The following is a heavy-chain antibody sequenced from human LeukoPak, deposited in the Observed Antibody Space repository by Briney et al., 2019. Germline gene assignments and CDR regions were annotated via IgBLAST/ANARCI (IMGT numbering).Heavy chain of an antibody. CDR2: ISYDGSNK. Sequence: TGGSLRLSCAASGFTFSSYAMHWVRQAPGKGLEWVAVISYDGSNKYYADSVKGRFTISRDNSKNTLHLQMNSLRAEDTAVYYCAREQTVAGKVDYWGQGTLVTVSS. J-gene: IGHJ4*02. D-gene: IGHD6-19*01. V-gene: IGHV3-30-3*01. CDR3: AREQTVAGKVDY. CDR1: GFTFSSYA.